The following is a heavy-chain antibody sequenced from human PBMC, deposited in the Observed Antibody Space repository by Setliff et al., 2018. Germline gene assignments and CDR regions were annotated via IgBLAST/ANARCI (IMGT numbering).Heavy chain of an antibody. CDR1: GYTFTSYA. CDR3: ARDGFEIVVVPAAIYYYYYMDV. CDR2: INAGNGNT. Sequence: GASVKVSCKASGYTFTSYAMHWVRQAPGQRLGWMGWINAGNGNTKYSQKFQGRVTITRDTSASTAYMELSSLRSEETAVYYCARDGFEIVVVPAAIYYYYYMDVWGKGTTVTVSS. D-gene: IGHD2-2*01. V-gene: IGHV1-3*01. J-gene: IGHJ6*03.